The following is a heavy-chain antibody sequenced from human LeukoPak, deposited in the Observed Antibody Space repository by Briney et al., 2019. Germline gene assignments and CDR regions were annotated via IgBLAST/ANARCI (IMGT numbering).Heavy chain of an antibody. CDR1: GGSISSNSNY. V-gene: IGHV4-39*01. J-gene: IGHJ3*02. D-gene: IGHD6-6*01. CDR2: IYYSGST. CDR3: ARHLSYSSLGHVAFDI. Sequence: SETLSLTCTVSGGSISSNSNYWGWIRQPPGKGLEWIGSIYYSGSTYYNPSLKSRVIISVDTSKNQFSLKLSSVTAADTAVYYCARHLSYSSLGHVAFDIWGQGTMVTVSS.